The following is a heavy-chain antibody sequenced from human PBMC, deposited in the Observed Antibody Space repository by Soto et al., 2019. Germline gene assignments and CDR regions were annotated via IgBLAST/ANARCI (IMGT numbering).Heavy chain of an antibody. CDR1: CYTFTRSG. CDR3: AREGVAPYYYYGMDV. D-gene: IGHD5-12*01. Sequence: ASVKVSCKASCYTFTRSGISWVRQAPGQGLEGMGWISTYNGDTNYAQTFQGRVTMTTDTSTSTVHMEVRSLRSDDTAVYYCAREGVAPYYYYGMDVWGQGTPVTVSS. V-gene: IGHV1-18*01. J-gene: IGHJ6*02. CDR2: ISTYNGDT.